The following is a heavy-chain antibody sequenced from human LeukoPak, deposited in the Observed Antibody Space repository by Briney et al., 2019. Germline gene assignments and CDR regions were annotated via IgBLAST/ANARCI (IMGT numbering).Heavy chain of an antibody. Sequence: QPGGSLRLSCAASGFTFSYYGIHWVRQAPGKGLEWVAVISYDATNKYYTDSVKGRFTISRDNSKNTLYLQMNSLRAEDTAVYYCAKSRIVAQAYKLDYYYGMDVWGQGTTVTVSS. CDR1: GFTFSYYG. J-gene: IGHJ6*02. D-gene: IGHD1-26*01. CDR2: ISYDATNK. V-gene: IGHV3-30*18. CDR3: AKSRIVAQAYKLDYYYGMDV.